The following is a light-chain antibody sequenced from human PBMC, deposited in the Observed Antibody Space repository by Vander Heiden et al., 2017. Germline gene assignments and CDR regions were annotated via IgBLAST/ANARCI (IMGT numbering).Light chain of an antibody. Sequence: IVLTQSPRPLSLSPGERATLSCRASQSVSSSYLAWYQQKPGQAPRLLIYGASSRATGIPDRFSGSGSGTDFTLTISRLEPEDFAVYYCQQYGSSPPRVTFGGGTKVEIK. CDR1: QSVSSSY. V-gene: IGKV3-20*01. CDR3: QQYGSSPPRVT. CDR2: GAS. J-gene: IGKJ4*01.